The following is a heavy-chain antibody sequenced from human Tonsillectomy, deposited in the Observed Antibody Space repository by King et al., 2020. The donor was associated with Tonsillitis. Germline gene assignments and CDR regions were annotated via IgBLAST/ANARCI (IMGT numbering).Heavy chain of an antibody. J-gene: IGHJ4*02. D-gene: IGHD1-1*01. V-gene: IGHV3-21*01. CDR2: ISSSSNYI. CDR3: ALQRGTYYFDY. CDR1: GFTFSSYS. Sequence: VQLVESGGGLVKPGGSLRLSCAASGFTFSSYSMNWVRQAPGKGLVWVSSISSSSNYIYYADSAKGRFTISRDNAKNSLYLQMNSLRAEDTAVYYCALQRGTYYFDYWGQGTLVTVSS.